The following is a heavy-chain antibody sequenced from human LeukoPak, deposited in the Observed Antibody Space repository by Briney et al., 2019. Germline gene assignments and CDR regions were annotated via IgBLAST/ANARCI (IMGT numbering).Heavy chain of an antibody. J-gene: IGHJ4*02. CDR2: IYYSGST. V-gene: IGHV4-59*08. Sequence: PSETLSLTCTVSGGSISSYYWSWIRQPPGKGLEWIGYIYYSGSTNYNPSLKSRVTISVDTSKNQFSLKLSSVTAADTAMYYCARQHTQDYGEPYHFDYWGQGTLVTVSS. CDR3: ARQHTQDYGEPYHFDY. CDR1: GGSISSYY. D-gene: IGHD4/OR15-4a*01.